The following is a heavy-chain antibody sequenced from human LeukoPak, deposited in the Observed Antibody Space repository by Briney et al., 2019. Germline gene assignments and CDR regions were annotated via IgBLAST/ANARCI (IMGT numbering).Heavy chain of an antibody. J-gene: IGHJ4*02. CDR3: ARRDGYNPFDY. D-gene: IGHD5-24*01. V-gene: IGHV1-18*01. CDR1: GGTFSSYA. Sequence: ASVKVSCKASGGTFSSYAISWVRQAPGQGLERMGWISAYNGNTNYAQKLQGRVTMTTDTSTSTAYMELRSLRSDDTAVYYCARRDGYNPFDYWGQGTLVTVSS. CDR2: ISAYNGNT.